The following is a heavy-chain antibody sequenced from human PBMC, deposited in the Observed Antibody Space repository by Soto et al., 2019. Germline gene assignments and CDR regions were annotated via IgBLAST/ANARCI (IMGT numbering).Heavy chain of an antibody. D-gene: IGHD6-25*01. V-gene: IGHV3-74*03. CDR3: AREVIAATGTIRWFDP. CDR1: GFTFSRHW. CDR2: INDDGSST. J-gene: IGHJ5*02. Sequence: GGSLRLSCAASGFTFSRHWMHWVRQTPGKGPVWVSRINDDGSSTKYADSVKGRFTIARDNAKNTVFLQMSSLRAEDTAVYYCAREVIAATGTIRWFDPWGQGTLVAVSS.